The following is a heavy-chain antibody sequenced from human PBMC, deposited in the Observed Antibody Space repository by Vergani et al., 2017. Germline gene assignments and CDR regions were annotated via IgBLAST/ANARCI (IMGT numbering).Heavy chain of an antibody. Sequence: QVQLVESGGGVVQPGRSLRLSCAASGFTFSSYGMHWVRQAPGKGLEWVAVISYDGSNKYYADSVKGRFTISRDNSKNTLYLQMNSLRAEDTAVYYCAKDAEGYYDFWGGYGFDYWGQGTLVTVSS. D-gene: IGHD3-3*01. V-gene: IGHV3-30*18. CDR1: GFTFSSYG. J-gene: IGHJ4*02. CDR2: ISYDGSNK. CDR3: AKDAEGYYDFWGGYGFDY.